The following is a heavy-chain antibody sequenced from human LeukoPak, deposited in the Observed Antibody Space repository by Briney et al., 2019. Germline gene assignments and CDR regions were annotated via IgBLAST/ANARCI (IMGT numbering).Heavy chain of an antibody. CDR1: GGSFSGYY. CDR2: INHSGST. CDR3: ARLPRVRDGYNAPNDY. D-gene: IGHD5-24*01. V-gene: IGHV4-34*01. Sequence: NPSETLSLTCAVYGGSFSGYYWSWIRQPPGKGLEWIGEINHSGSTNYNPSLKSRVTISVDTSKNQFSLKLSSVTAADTAVYYCARLPRVRDGYNAPNDYWGQGTLVTVSS. J-gene: IGHJ4*02.